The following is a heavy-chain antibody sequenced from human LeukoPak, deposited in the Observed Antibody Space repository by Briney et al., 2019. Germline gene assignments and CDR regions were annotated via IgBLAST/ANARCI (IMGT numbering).Heavy chain of an antibody. V-gene: IGHV3-21*01. D-gene: IGHD3-16*01. CDR1: GFTFSSYT. CDR3: AKHDSDWNYAMFDN. Sequence: GGSLRLSCAASGFTFSSYTMSWVRQAPGKGLEWLSSISGSSQYIFYSDSMKGRLTVSRENAKNSLYLQMNSLRVEDTAVYYCAKHDSDWNYAMFDNWGQGTLVTVSS. J-gene: IGHJ4*02. CDR2: ISGSSQYI.